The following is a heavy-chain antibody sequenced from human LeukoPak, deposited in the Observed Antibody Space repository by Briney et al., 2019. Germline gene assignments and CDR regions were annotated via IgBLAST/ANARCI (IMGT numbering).Heavy chain of an antibody. V-gene: IGHV3-74*01. CDR2: ISKDGSTT. D-gene: IGHD5-18*01. J-gene: IGHJ4*02. CDR3: ARGASSGYRIDY. CDR1: GFTFNNYW. Sequence: PGGSLRLSCAASGFTFNNYWMHWVRQAPGKGLVWVSRISKDGSTTNYAESVKGRFTISRDNAKNTLYLQMNSLTAEDTALYYCARGASSGYRIDYWGQGTLVTVSS.